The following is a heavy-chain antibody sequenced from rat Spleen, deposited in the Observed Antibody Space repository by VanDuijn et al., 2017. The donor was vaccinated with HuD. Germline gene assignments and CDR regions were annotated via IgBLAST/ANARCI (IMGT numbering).Heavy chain of an antibody. J-gene: IGHJ2*01. CDR3: TRRDVYHGYFDY. D-gene: IGHD1-6*01. V-gene: IGHV5-25*01. Sequence: EVQLVESGGGLVQPGWSLKLSCAASGFTFSNYYMAWVRQAPTKGLEWVAYISTGGTNTYFRDSVKGRFTIARDNAKSTLYLQMDSLRSEDTATYYCTRRDVYHGYFDYWGQGVMVTVSS. CDR2: ISTGGTNT. CDR1: GFTFSNYY.